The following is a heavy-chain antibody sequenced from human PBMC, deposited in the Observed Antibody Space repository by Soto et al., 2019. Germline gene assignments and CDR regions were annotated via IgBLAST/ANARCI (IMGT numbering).Heavy chain of an antibody. J-gene: IGHJ4*02. CDR2: ISAYNGNT. CDR3: AREVPPADY. V-gene: IGHV1-18*01. Sequence: QVQLVQSGAEVKKPGASVKVSCKASGYTFTSYSISWVRQAPGQGLEWMGWISAYNGNTNYAQKLQGRVTMTTDTSTSTANMEVRSRRSDGTVVYYFAREVPPADYCGQWSLVTVSS. CDR1: GYTFTSYS.